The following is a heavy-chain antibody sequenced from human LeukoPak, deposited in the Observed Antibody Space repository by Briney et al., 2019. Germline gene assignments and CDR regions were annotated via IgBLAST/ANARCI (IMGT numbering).Heavy chain of an antibody. J-gene: IGHJ3*02. CDR1: GFTFSSYS. V-gene: IGHV3-21*01. D-gene: IGHD4-23*01. Sequence: GGSLRLSCAASGFTFSSYSMNWGRQAPGQGLELVSSIVSSPSGYTYYTDSVKGRFTTSRDTAKNSLYLQMNCLRAEDTAVYYCARDFGRNGNFHAFDIWGQGTMVTVSS. CDR3: ARDFGRNGNFHAFDI. CDR2: IVSSPSGYT.